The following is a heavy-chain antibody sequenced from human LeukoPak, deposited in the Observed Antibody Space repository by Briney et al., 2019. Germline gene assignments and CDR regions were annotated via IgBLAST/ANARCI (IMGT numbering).Heavy chain of an antibody. CDR1: GFTFSSYA. J-gene: IGHJ4*02. CDR3: AKSNGYSFGTYFDY. Sequence: PGGSLRLSCAASGFTFSSYAMSWVRQAPGKGLEWVSAISGSGGSTYYAGSVKGRFTISRDNSKNTLYLQMNSLRAEDTAIYYCAKSNGYSFGTYFDYWGQGTLVTVSS. CDR2: ISGSGGST. D-gene: IGHD5-18*01. V-gene: IGHV3-23*01.